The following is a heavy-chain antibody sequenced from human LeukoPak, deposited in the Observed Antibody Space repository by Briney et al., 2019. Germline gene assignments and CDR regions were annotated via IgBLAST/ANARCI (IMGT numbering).Heavy chain of an antibody. J-gene: IGHJ5*02. V-gene: IGHV3-21*03. D-gene: IGHD6-19*01. CDR2: ISSTNGHT. CDR3: ARDRDSSGLYGGADL. Sequence: GGSLGLSCAASGFSFSFSNMNWVRQAPGKGLEWVSYISSTNGHTYYADSVNGRFTISRDTAKNSLYLQMNSLRVEDTAIYFCARDRDSSGLYGGADLWGQGVLVTVSA. CDR1: GFSFSFSN.